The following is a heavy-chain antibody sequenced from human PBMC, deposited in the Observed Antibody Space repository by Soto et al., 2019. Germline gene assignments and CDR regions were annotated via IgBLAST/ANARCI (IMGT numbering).Heavy chain of an antibody. CDR3: ARAHDFWGGRQQPIDS. CDR1: GGSFRGFY. D-gene: IGHD3-3*01. CDR2: INHVGIT. J-gene: IGHJ4*02. Sequence: SETLSLTCAVSGGSFRGFYWTWIRQSPGKGLEWLGDINHVGITNYNPSLKSRVSIPVDTSKSQFSLKLSSVTAADTAVYYCARAHDFWGGRQQPIDSRGKGTRVTVSS. V-gene: IGHV4-34*01.